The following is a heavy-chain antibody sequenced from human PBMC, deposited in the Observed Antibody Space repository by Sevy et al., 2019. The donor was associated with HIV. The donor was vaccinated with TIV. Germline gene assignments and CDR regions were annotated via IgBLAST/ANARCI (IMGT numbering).Heavy chain of an antibody. J-gene: IGHJ6*02. V-gene: IGHV1-69*13. D-gene: IGHD1-1*01. Sequence: ASVKVSCKASGGPFNTYAITWIRQAPGQGLEWMGGIIPLFGTTTYAHHFQGRITITADESRTTAYMELSSLRSEDTAVYYCASERGGPVQLERLTSYYGMDIWDQGTTVTVSS. CDR2: IIPLFGTT. CDR1: GGPFNTYA. CDR3: ASERGGPVQLERLTSYYGMDI.